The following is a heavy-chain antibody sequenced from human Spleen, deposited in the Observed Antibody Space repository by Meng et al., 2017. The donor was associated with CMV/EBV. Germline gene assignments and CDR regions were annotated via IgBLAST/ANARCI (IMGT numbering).Heavy chain of an antibody. CDR1: GDSVSSNSAA. CDR3: ARDWGDVRGGFDF. D-gene: IGHD3-10*02. CDR2: TYYRSKYYN. J-gene: IGHJ4*02. V-gene: IGHV6-1*01. Sequence: QGQLQQSGPGLVKPSQNLSLTCAISGDSVSSNSAAWNWIRQSPSRGLEWLGRTYYRSKYYNDYALSVKSRITINPDTSKNQFSLQLNSVTPEDTAIYYCARDWGDVRGGFDFWGQGTLVTVSS.